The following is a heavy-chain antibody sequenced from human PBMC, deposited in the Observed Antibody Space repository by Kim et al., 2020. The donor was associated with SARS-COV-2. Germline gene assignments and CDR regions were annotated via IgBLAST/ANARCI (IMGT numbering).Heavy chain of an antibody. CDR1: GYTFTSYG. CDR2: ISAYNGNT. D-gene: IGHD5-18*01. Sequence: ASVKVSCKASGYTFTSYGISWVRQAPGQGLEWMGWISAYNGNTNYAQKLQGRVTMTTDTSTSTAYMELRSLRSDDTAVYYCAILPYETAMVTFDYWGQGTLVTVSS. J-gene: IGHJ4*02. CDR3: AILPYETAMVTFDY. V-gene: IGHV1-18*01.